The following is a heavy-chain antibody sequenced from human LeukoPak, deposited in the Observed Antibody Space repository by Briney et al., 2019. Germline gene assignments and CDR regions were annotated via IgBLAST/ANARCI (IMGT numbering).Heavy chain of an antibody. V-gene: IGHV3-74*01. D-gene: IGHD2-2*01. CDR1: GFTFSSYW. CDR2: INSDGSST. J-gene: IGHJ6*02. Sequence: GGSLRPSCAASGFTFSSYWMHWVRQAPGKGLVWVSRINSDGSSTSYADSVKGRFTISRDNAKNTLYLQMNSLRAEDTAVYYCARELPSTSSSYYYYYYGMDVWGQGTTVTVSS. CDR3: ARELPSTSSSYYYYYYGMDV.